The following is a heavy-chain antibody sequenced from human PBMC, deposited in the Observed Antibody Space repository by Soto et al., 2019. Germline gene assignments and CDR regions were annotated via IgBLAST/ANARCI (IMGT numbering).Heavy chain of an antibody. V-gene: IGHV1-18*01. J-gene: IGHJ4*02. CDR1: SYTFTSYG. CDR2: ISTYNGNT. CDR3: AREMVRGVGSDY. Sequence: QVQLVQCGAEVKKPGASVKVSCKASSYTFTSYGITWVRQAHGQGLEWMGWISTYNGNTKYAQKLQGRVTMTTDTSTSTAYMELRSLSSDDTAVFYCAREMVRGVGSDYWGQGTLVTVSS. D-gene: IGHD3-10*01.